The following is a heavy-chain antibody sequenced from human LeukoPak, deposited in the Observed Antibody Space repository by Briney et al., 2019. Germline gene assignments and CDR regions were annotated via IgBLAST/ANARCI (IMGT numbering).Heavy chain of an antibody. CDR2: ISYDGTYK. CDR3: ARDMVRGVISFYYYYMDV. CDR1: GFTFSSYG. J-gene: IGHJ6*03. V-gene: IGHV3-30*03. D-gene: IGHD3-10*01. Sequence: GGSLRLSCAASGFTFSSYGMHWVRQAPGKGLEWVAVISYDGTYKYYADSVKGRFTISRDNSKNTLYLQMNSLRSEDTAVYYCARDMVRGVISFYYYYMDVWGKGTTVTVSS.